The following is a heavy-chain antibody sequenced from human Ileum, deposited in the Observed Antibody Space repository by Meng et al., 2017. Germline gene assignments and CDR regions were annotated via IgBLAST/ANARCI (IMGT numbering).Heavy chain of an antibody. CDR1: GGSFSGYY. CDR3: ARGGPWFDP. V-gene: IGHV4-34*01. CDR2: INHSGST. Sequence: QVQLQQWGAVLCKPSQPRSLTCAVYGGSFSGYYWSWIRQTPGKGLEWIGEINHSGSTNYNPSLKRRVTISVDTSKNQFSLKLSSVTAADTAVYYCARGGPWFDPWGQGTLVTVSS. J-gene: IGHJ5*02.